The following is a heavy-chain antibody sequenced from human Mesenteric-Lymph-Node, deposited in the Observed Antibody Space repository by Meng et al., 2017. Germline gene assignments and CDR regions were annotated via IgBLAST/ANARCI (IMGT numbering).Heavy chain of an antibody. CDR2: ISSSGSTI. CDR1: GFTFSNYE. Sequence: GESLKISCAASGFTFSNYEVNWVRQAPGKGLECVSYISSSGSTIYYADTVKGRFTISRDNAKNSLYLKMNSLRAEDTAVYYCARSHIVVVTATPHYGMDVWGQGTTVTVSS. CDR3: ARSHIVVVTATPHYGMDV. D-gene: IGHD2-21*02. V-gene: IGHV3-48*03. J-gene: IGHJ6*02.